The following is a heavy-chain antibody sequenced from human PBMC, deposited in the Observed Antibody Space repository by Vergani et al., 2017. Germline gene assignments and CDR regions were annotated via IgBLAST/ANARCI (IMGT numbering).Heavy chain of an antibody. Sequence: EVQLVQSGAEVKKPGVSLKISCKGSGNSFTSYWIGWVRQMPGKGLEWMGIIYPGDSDTRYSPSFQGQVTISADKSISTAYLQWSSLEASDTAMYYCGELPGIVPAAIAAFDIWGQGTMVTVSS. J-gene: IGHJ3*02. CDR3: GELPGIVPAAIAAFDI. V-gene: IGHV5-51*01. D-gene: IGHD2-2*01. CDR2: IYPGDSDT. CDR1: GNSFTSYW.